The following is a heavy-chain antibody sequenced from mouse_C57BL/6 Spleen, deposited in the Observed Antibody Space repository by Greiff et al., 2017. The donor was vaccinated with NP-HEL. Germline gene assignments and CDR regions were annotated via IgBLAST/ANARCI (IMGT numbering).Heavy chain of an antibody. J-gene: IGHJ1*03. Sequence: VQLQQSGTVLARPGASVKMSCKTSGYTFTSYWMHWVKQRPGQGLEWIGAIYPGNSDTSYNQKFKGKAKLTAVTSASTAYMELSSLTNEDSAVYYCTRSRFTTVVPPYWYFDVWGTGTTVTVSS. CDR3: TRSRFTTVVPPYWYFDV. D-gene: IGHD1-1*01. V-gene: IGHV1-5*01. CDR2: IYPGNSDT. CDR1: GYTFTSYW.